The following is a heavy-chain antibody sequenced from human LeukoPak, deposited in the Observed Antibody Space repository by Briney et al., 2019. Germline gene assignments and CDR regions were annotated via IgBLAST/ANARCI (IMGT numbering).Heavy chain of an antibody. CDR1: GFTFSSYS. CDR2: ISSSSSYI. J-gene: IGHJ4*02. CDR3: ASLGYSYGFGYYFDY. V-gene: IGHV3-21*01. Sequence: GGSLRLSCAASGFTFSSYSMNWVRQAPGKGLEWVSSISSSSSYIYYADSVKGRFTISGDNAKNSLYLQMNSLRAEDTAVYYCASLGYSYGFGYYFDYWGQGTLVTVSS. D-gene: IGHD5-18*01.